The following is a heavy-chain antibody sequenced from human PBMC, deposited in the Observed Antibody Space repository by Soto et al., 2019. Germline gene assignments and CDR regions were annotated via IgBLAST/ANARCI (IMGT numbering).Heavy chain of an antibody. CDR1: GFTFSSYS. CDR2: ISSSSSTI. CDR3: TTAPFSFITLPGTSFLIGMDV. V-gene: IGHV3-48*01. Sequence: PGGSLRLSCAASGFTFSSYSMNWVRQAPGKGLEWVSYISSSSSTIYYADSVKGRFTISRDNAKNSLYLQMNSLKTEDTAVYYCTTAPFSFITLPGTSFLIGMDVWGQGTTVTVSS. J-gene: IGHJ6*02. D-gene: IGHD3-10*01.